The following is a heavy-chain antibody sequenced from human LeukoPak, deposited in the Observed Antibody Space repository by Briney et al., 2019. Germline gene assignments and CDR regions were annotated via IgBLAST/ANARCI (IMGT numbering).Heavy chain of an antibody. CDR2: INPSGGST. CDR3: ARVTEWEMYFDY. CDR1: GYTFTSYY. V-gene: IGHV1-46*01. Sequence: ASVKVSCKASGYTFTSYYMHWVRQAPGQGLEWMGIINPSGGSTSYAQKLQGRVTMTTDTSTSTAYMELRSLRSDDTAVYYCARVTEWEMYFDYWGQGTLVTVSS. D-gene: IGHD1-26*01. J-gene: IGHJ4*02.